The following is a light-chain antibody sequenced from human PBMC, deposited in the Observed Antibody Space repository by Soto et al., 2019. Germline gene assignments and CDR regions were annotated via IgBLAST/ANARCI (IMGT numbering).Light chain of an antibody. J-gene: IGLJ3*02. Sequence: QSVLSQSPSASGTPGQRVTISCSGGYSNIGSHYVYWYQHFPGTAPRLLIFRDGQRPSGVPARFFGSESDTSASLAITGLRSEDEAHYYCAVRDNSMTAWVFGGGTKVTVL. CDR2: RDG. V-gene: IGLV1-47*01. CDR3: AVRDNSMTAWV. CDR1: YSNIGSHY.